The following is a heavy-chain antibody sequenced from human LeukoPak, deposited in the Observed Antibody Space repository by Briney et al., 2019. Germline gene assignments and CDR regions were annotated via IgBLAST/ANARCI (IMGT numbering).Heavy chain of an antibody. V-gene: IGHV3-21*01. Sequence: GGSLRLSCAASGFTFSSYSMNWVRQAPGKGLEWVSSISSSSSYIYYADSVKGRFTISRDNAKNSLYLQMNSLRAEDTAVYYCASWYNWNDGSGMDVWGQGTTVTVSS. D-gene: IGHD1-20*01. CDR3: ASWYNWNDGSGMDV. J-gene: IGHJ6*02. CDR1: GFTFSSYS. CDR2: ISSSSSYI.